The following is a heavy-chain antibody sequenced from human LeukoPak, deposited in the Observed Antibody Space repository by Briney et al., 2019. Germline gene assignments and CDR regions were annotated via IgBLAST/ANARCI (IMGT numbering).Heavy chain of an antibody. Sequence: PGGSLRLSCAPSGFTFDNYAMRWVRQAPVTGLEWVSAVSSSGVAYYADSVKGRFTISRDNSENKLYLQMDSLRVEDTAVYYCAKDVAPFTWSGLLGSWGQGTLVAVSS. CDR3: AKDVAPFTWSGLLGS. CDR2: VSSSGVA. D-gene: IGHD3-3*01. J-gene: IGHJ5*02. CDR1: GFTFDNYA. V-gene: IGHV3-23*01.